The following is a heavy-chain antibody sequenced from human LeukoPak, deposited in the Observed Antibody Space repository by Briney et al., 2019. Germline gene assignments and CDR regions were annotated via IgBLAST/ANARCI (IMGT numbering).Heavy chain of an antibody. Sequence: ASVKVSFKASGYTFTSYGISWVRQAPGQGLEWMGWISACNGNTNYAQKLQGRVTMTTDTSTSTAYMELRSLRSDDTAVYYCARVYYDSSGYYYVYYYYYYMDVWGKGTTVTVSS. CDR1: GYTFTSYG. D-gene: IGHD3-22*01. CDR3: ARVYYDSSGYYYVYYYYYYMDV. J-gene: IGHJ6*03. CDR2: ISACNGNT. V-gene: IGHV1-18*01.